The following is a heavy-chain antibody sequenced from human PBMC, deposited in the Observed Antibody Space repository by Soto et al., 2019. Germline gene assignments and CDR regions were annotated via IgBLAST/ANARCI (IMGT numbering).Heavy chain of an antibody. CDR1: GFIFHHHT. CDR2: ISWSSGDI. D-gene: IGHD6-6*01. V-gene: IGHV3-9*01. CDR3: VRSSGGAFDI. Sequence: GGSLRLSCAGSGFIFHHHTMYWVRQAPGKGPEWVSGISWSSGDIGYVDSVKGRFTISRDNAKNAPYLQMNSLRPEDTAFYYCVRSSGGAFDIWGQGTMVTVSS. J-gene: IGHJ3*02.